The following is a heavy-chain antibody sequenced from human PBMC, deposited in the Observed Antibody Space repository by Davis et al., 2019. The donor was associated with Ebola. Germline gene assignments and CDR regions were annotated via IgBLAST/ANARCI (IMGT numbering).Heavy chain of an antibody. CDR1: GGTFSSYV. J-gene: IGHJ4*02. V-gene: IGHV1-69*13. D-gene: IGHD6-13*01. CDR3: ARGAATAGIYFDY. CDR2: IIPILGTP. Sequence: AASVKVSCKASGGTFSSYVISWVRQVPGQGLEWMGGIIPILGTPNYAQKFQGRVPITADESTSKAYMELSSLRSEDTAMYYCARGAATAGIYFDYWGQGTLVTVSS.